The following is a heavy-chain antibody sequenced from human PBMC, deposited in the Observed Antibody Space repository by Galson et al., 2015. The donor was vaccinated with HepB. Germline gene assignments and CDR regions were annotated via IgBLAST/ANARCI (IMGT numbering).Heavy chain of an antibody. CDR1: GFTFSNYW. V-gene: IGHV3-74*01. Sequence: SLRLSCAASGFTFSNYWMHWVRQAPGKGLVWVSVISPDGSSTTYADSVKGRFSSSRDNAKNTLYLQMNSLRAEDTAVYYCVAFGSGSIFDYWGQGTLVTVSS. CDR3: VAFGSGSIFDY. CDR2: ISPDGSST. D-gene: IGHD3-10*01. J-gene: IGHJ4*02.